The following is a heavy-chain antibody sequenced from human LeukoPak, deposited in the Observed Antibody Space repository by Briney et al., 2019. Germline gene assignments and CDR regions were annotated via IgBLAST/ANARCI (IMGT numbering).Heavy chain of an antibody. V-gene: IGHV1-18*04. CDR3: ARRYYDYVWGSYHYYGMDV. CDR2: ISAYNGNT. D-gene: IGHD3-16*01. CDR1: GYTFTSYG. Sequence: ASVKVSCKASGYTFTSYGISWVRQAPGQGLEWMGWISAYNGNTNYAQKLQGRVTMTTDTSTSTAYMELRSLRSEDTAVYYCARRYYDYVWGSYHYYGMDVWGQGTTATVSS. J-gene: IGHJ6*02.